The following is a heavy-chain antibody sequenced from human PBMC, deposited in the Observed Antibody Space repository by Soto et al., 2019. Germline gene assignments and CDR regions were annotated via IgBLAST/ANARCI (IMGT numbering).Heavy chain of an antibody. CDR3: ARSPYYDILTGYPYYYYMDV. Sequence: QVQLQESGPGLVKPSETLSLTCTVSGGSISSYYWSWIRQPPGKGLEWIGYIYYSGSTNYNPSLKRRVNISVDTSKNQFSLKLSSVTAADTAVYYCARSPYYDILTGYPYYYYMDVWGKGTTVTVSS. CDR1: GGSISSYY. J-gene: IGHJ6*03. D-gene: IGHD3-9*01. V-gene: IGHV4-59*01. CDR2: IYYSGST.